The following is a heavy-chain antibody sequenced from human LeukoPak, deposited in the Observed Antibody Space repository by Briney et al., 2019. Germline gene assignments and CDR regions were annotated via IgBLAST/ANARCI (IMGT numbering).Heavy chain of an antibody. J-gene: IGHJ6*03. CDR1: GGSISNYY. V-gene: IGHV4-59*01. D-gene: IGHD5-12*01. Sequence: SETLSLTCTVSGGSISNYYWSWIRQPPGKGLEWIGYIYYSGSTNYNPSLKSRVTISVDTSKNQFSLKLSSVTAADTAVYYCAKGSGCEAQYYYYYMDVWGKGTTVTISS. CDR3: AKGSGCEAQYYYYYMDV. CDR2: IYYSGST.